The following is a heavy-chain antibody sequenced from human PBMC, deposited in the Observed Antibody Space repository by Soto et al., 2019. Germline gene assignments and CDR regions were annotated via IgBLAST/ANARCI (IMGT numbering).Heavy chain of an antibody. D-gene: IGHD3-22*01. CDR3: ARGRRTYYYDSSGYYGERAFDI. J-gene: IGHJ3*02. V-gene: IGHV1-18*01. CDR1: GYTFTSYG. Sequence: GASVKVSCKASGYTFTSYGISWVRQAPGQWLEWMGWISAYNGNTNYAQKLQGRVTMTTDTSTSTAYMELRSLRSDDTAVYYCARGRRTYYYDSSGYYGERAFDIWGQGTMVTVSS. CDR2: ISAYNGNT.